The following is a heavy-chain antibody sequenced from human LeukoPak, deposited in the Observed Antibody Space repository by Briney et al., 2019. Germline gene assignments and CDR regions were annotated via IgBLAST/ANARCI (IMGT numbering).Heavy chain of an antibody. CDR3: ARPGFGVVNIDY. Sequence: SETLSLTCAVYGGSFSGYYWSWIRQPPGKGLEWIGSIYYSGSTYYNPSLKSRVTISVDTSKNQFSLKLSSVTAADTAVYYCARPGFGVVNIDYWGQGTLVTVSS. V-gene: IGHV4-34*01. CDR1: GGSFSGYY. D-gene: IGHD3-3*01. CDR2: IYYSGST. J-gene: IGHJ4*02.